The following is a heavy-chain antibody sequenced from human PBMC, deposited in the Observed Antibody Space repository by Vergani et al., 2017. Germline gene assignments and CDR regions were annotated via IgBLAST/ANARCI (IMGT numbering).Heavy chain of an antibody. CDR3: ARGDYGILTGYRY. CDR2: INPSGGHT. D-gene: IGHD3-9*01. Sequence: QVQVVQSGAEVKKSGASVKVSCKTSGYTFSNYYMHWVRQAPGQGLEWMGIINPSGGHTNYAQKFQGRVTMTRDTSKSTVYMELSSLRSEDTAIYYCARGDYGILTGYRYWGRGTLVTVSA. V-gene: IGHV1-46*03. J-gene: IGHJ4*02. CDR1: GYTFSNYY.